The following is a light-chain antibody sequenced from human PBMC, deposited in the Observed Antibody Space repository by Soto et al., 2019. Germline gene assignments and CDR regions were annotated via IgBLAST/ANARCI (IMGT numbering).Light chain of an antibody. J-gene: IGKJ1*01. CDR2: AAS. CDR1: QGISTY. CDR3: QQSYSTTWT. V-gene: IGKV1-39*01. Sequence: DIQMTQSPSSLSASVGDRVTITCLASQGISTYLNWYHQKPGKAPKLLIYAASSLQSGVPSRFSGSGSETDFTLTISSLQPEDFATYSCQQSYSTTWTFGQGTKVDI.